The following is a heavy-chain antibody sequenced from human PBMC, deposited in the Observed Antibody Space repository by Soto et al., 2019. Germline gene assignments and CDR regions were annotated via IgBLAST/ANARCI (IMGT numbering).Heavy chain of an antibody. CDR1: GGTFSSYA. D-gene: IGHD2-2*01. CDR2: IIPISDTT. J-gene: IGHJ6*02. CDR3: ARSQGSSTSLEIYYYYYYGMDE. Sequence: QVQLVQSGAEVKKPGSSVKVSCKASGGTFSSYAISWVRQAPGQGLEWMGGIIPISDTTNYAQKFQGRVTMTADDSQSTAYMELSSLRSEDTAVSYCARSQGSSTSLEIYYYYYYGMDEWGQGTRVSVSS. V-gene: IGHV1-69*01.